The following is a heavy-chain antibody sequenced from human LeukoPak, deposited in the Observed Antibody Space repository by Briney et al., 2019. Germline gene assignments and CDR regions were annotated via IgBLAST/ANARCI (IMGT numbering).Heavy chain of an antibody. Sequence: GGSLRLSCAASGFTFSTYWMHWVRQAPGKGLVWVSRINSDGSTTNYADSVKGRFTISRDNAKNTLYMEMNSLRAEDTAVYYCARGYITVLTLWGQGTLVTVSS. CDR3: ARGYITVLTL. D-gene: IGHD1-20*01. V-gene: IGHV3-74*01. CDR1: GFTFSTYW. J-gene: IGHJ4*02. CDR2: INSDGSTT.